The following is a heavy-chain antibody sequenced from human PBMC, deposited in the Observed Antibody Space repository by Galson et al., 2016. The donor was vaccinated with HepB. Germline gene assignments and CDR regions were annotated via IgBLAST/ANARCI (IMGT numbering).Heavy chain of an antibody. Sequence: VKVSCKVSGYTFTGYYIHWVQQAPGKGLEWMGLFDPEDGEVLYAEKFRGRVTMSADTSTDTAYMELSSLRSEDTAVYYCARTVGATIVDYWGQGALVTVSS. CDR2: FDPEDGEV. J-gene: IGHJ4*02. CDR1: GYTFTGYY. V-gene: IGHV1-69-2*01. CDR3: ARTVGATIVDY. D-gene: IGHD1-26*01.